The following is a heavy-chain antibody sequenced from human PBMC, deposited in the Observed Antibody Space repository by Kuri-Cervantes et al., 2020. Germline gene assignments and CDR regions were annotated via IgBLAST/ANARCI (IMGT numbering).Heavy chain of an antibody. CDR1: GFTFSSFW. CDR3: ARGAGWGNPNAFDV. D-gene: IGHD3-16*01. V-gene: IGHV3-7*02. J-gene: IGHJ3*01. Sequence: GESLKISCAASGFTFSSFWMAWVRQAPGRGLEWVATIKEDGTDKYYMDSMKGRFTISRDNAENSLYLQMNSLRAEDTAVYYCARGAGWGNPNAFDVWGLGTMVTVSS. CDR2: IKEDGTDK.